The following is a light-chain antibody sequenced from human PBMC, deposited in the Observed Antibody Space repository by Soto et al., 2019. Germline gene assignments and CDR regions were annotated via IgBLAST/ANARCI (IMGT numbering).Light chain of an antibody. CDR2: DAS. V-gene: IGKV3-11*01. J-gene: IGKJ4*01. CDR1: QSVSSY. CDR3: QQRSNWPPLT. Sequence: EIVLTQSSAALSLSPGERATLSCRASQSVSSYLARYQQKPGQAPRLLIFDASNGATGIPARFSGSGSGTDFTLTISSLEPEDSAVYYCQQRSNWPPLTFGGGTKVDI.